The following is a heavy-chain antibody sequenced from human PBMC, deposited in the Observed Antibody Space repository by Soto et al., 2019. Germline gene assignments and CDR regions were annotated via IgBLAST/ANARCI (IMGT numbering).Heavy chain of an antibody. V-gene: IGHV4-59*12. CDR1: GGSISSYY. CDR2: IHHSGST. CDR3: AREDDGGDSLDV. Sequence: SETLSLTCTVSGGSISSYYWSWIRQPPGKGLEWIGYIHHSGSTNYNPSLKSRVTISVDTSKNQFSLQLSSVTAADTAVYFCAREDDGGDSLDVWGQGTTVTVSS. D-gene: IGHD2-21*02. J-gene: IGHJ6*02.